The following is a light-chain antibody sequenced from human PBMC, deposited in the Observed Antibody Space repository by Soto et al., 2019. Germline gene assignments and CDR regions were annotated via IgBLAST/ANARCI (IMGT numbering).Light chain of an antibody. CDR3: SSYTSSSTGV. CDR1: IGDVGGYNF. Sequence: QSVLTPPASVSGSPGQSITISCTGTIGDVGGYNFVSWYQQYPGKAPKLMIYDVSNRPSGVSNRFSGSKSGNTASLTISGLQAEDEADYYCSSYTSSSTGVFGTGTKLTVL. J-gene: IGLJ1*01. V-gene: IGLV2-14*01. CDR2: DVS.